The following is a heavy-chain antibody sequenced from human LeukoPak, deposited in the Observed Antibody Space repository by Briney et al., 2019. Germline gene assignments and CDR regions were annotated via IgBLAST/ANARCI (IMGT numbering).Heavy chain of an antibody. CDR2: IYTSGST. Sequence: SETLSLTCTVSGGSISGYYWSWIRQPARKGLEWIGRIYTSGSTNYNPSLKSRVTMSVDTSKKQFSLKLSSVTAADAAVYYCARGVSFYGMDVWGQGTTVTVPS. D-gene: IGHD5/OR15-5a*01. CDR3: ARGVSFYGMDV. V-gene: IGHV4-4*07. J-gene: IGHJ6*02. CDR1: GGSISGYY.